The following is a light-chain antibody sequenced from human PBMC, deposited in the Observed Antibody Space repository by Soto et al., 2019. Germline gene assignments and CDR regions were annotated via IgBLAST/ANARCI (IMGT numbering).Light chain of an antibody. CDR3: QQYGGSPRT. J-gene: IGKJ1*01. V-gene: IGKV3-20*01. Sequence: EIVLTQSPGTLSLSPGERATLSFRASESISSSYLAWYQQRPGQAPRLLIYGASTRPTGIPDRFSGSGSGTDFTLTISRLEPEDSAVYYCQQYGGSPRTFGQGTNVEIK. CDR1: ESISSSY. CDR2: GAS.